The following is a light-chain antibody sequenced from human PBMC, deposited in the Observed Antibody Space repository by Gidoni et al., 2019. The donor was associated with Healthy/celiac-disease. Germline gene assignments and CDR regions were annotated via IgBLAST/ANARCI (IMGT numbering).Light chain of an antibody. V-gene: IGKV3-15*01. CDR2: GAS. CDR1: QSVSSN. CDR3: QQYNNWPPYT. J-gene: IGKJ2*01. Sequence: ELVLTQSPATLSVSPGERAILSCRASQSVSSNLAWYQQKPGQAPRLLIYGASTRATGIPARFSGSGSGTEFTLTISSLQSEDFAVYYCQQYNNWPPYTFGQGTKLEIK.